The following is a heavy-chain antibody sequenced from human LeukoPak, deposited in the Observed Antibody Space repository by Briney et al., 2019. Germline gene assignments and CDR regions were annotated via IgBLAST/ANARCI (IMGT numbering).Heavy chain of an antibody. J-gene: IGHJ3*02. CDR1: GFTFDDYA. V-gene: IGHV3-9*01. CDR3: AKEGSGYAFDI. CDR2: ISWNSGSI. Sequence: GGSLRLSCAASGFTFDDYAMHWVRQALGKGLEWVSGISWNSGSIGYADSVKGRFTISRDNAKNSLYLQMNSLRAEDTALYYCAKEGSGYAFDIWGQGTMVTVSS. D-gene: IGHD6-19*01.